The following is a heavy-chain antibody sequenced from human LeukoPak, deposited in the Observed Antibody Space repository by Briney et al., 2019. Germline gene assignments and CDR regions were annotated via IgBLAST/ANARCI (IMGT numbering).Heavy chain of an antibody. D-gene: IGHD3-22*01. CDR3: APPPYYYEANGYSVA. J-gene: IGHJ5*02. V-gene: IGHV4-39*01. Sequence: SETLSPTCTVSGDSISTSNSYWGWIRQPPGKGLEWIGSIYYSGNTYYNASLKSRVTISVDTSKNQFSLNLSSVTAADTAVYYCAPPPYYYEANGYSVAWGQGTLVTVSS. CDR1: GDSISTSNSY. CDR2: IYYSGNT.